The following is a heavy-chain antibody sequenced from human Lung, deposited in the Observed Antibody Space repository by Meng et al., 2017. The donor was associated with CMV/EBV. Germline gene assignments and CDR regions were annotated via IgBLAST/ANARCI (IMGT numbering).Heavy chain of an antibody. CDR1: GFTFGNYS. Sequence: GGSLRLXCTTSGFTFGNYSMSWVRQAPGKGLEWVGFIRSKPYGGTTDYAASVKGRFTISRDDSKSIAYLQMNSLKTEDTAIYYCAPNYDFFAFWGQGNWVNGAS. V-gene: IGHV3-49*04. J-gene: IGHJ4*02. CDR2: IRSKPYGGTT. CDR3: APNYDFFAF. D-gene: IGHD3-3*01.